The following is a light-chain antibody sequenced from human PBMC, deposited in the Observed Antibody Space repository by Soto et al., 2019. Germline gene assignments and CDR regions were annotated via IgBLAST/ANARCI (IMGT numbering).Light chain of an antibody. CDR3: QRSYGSHPWT. CDR2: GAS. Sequence: DIQMTQSPSSLSASVGDRVTITCRASQTISIFLNWYQQKPGKAPKLLIYGASTLQGGVPSRFSGSGSGTDFTLTISRLQPEDFANYYCQRSYGSHPWTFGQGTKVEIK. V-gene: IGKV1-39*01. J-gene: IGKJ1*01. CDR1: QTISIF.